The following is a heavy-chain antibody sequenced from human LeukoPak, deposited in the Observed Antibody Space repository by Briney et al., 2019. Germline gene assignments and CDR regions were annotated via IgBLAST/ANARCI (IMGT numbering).Heavy chain of an antibody. J-gene: IGHJ4*02. Sequence: SETLSLTCTVSGGSISSYYWSWIRQPPGKGLEWIGEINHSGSTNYNPSLKSRVTISVDTSKNQFSLKLSSVTAADTAVYYCARGNTVTLPNYWGQGTLVTVSS. CDR1: GGSISSYY. V-gene: IGHV4-34*01. D-gene: IGHD4-17*01. CDR3: ARGNTVTLPNY. CDR2: INHSGST.